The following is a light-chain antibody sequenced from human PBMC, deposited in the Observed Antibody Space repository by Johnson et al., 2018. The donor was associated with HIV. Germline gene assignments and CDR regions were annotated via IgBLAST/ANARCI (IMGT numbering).Light chain of an antibody. CDR3: GTWDSSLSVGV. Sequence: QSVLTQPPSVSAAPGQKVTISCSGSSSNIGNNYVSWYQQLPGTAPKLLIYDNNKRPSGIPDLFSGSKSGTSATLGITGLQTGDEADYYCGTWDSSLSVGVFGTGTKFTVL. CDR1: SSNIGNNY. CDR2: DNN. V-gene: IGLV1-51*01. J-gene: IGLJ1*01.